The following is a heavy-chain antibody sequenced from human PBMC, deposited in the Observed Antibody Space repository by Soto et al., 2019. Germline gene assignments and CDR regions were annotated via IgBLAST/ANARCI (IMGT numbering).Heavy chain of an antibody. V-gene: IGHV3-9*01. Sequence: PGGSLRLSCGASGFTFDDYAMHWVRQAPGKGLEWVSGISWNSGSIGYADSVEGRFTISRDNAKNSLYLQMNSLRAEDTALYYCAKDEAWELFYGTDVWGQGTKVTVSS. J-gene: IGHJ6*02. CDR2: ISWNSGSI. D-gene: IGHD1-26*01. CDR1: GFTFDDYA. CDR3: AKDEAWELFYGTDV.